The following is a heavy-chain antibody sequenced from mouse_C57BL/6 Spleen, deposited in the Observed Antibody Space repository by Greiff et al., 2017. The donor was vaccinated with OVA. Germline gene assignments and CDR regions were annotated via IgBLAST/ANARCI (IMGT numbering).Heavy chain of an antibody. CDR1: GYSFTDYN. V-gene: IGHV1-39*01. CDR3: ARDPDAMDY. CDR2: INPTYGTT. Sequence: EVQLVESGPELVKPGASVKISCKASGYSFTDYNMNWVKQSNGKSLEWIGVINPTYGTTSYNQKFKVKATLTVDQSSSTAYLQLNSLTSEYSAVYYGARDPDAMDYWGQGTSVTVSS. J-gene: IGHJ4*01.